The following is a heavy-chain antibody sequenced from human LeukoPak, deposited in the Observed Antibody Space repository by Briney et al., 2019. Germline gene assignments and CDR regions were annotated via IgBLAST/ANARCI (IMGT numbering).Heavy chain of an antibody. J-gene: IGHJ1*01. D-gene: IGHD3-10*01. Sequence: SETLSFTCAVYGGSFSGYYWSWIRQPPGKGLEWIGEINHSGSTNYNPSLRSRVTISVDTSKNQFSLKLSSVTAADTAVYYCARTYYYGSGSYRGYFQHWGQGTLVTVSS. CDR1: GGSFSGYY. V-gene: IGHV4-34*01. CDR3: ARTYYYGSGSYRGYFQH. CDR2: INHSGST.